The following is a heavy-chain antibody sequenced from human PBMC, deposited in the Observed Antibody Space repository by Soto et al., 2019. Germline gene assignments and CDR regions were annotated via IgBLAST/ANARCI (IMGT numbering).Heavy chain of an antibody. D-gene: IGHD2-2*01. CDR3: AKEGSHVLVPAAYFDY. J-gene: IGHJ4*02. CDR2: ISGSGGST. Sequence: PWGSLRLSCAASGFTVSSYAMSWVRQAPGKGLEWVSAISGSGGSTYYADSVKGRFTISRDNSKNTLYLQMNSLRAEDTAVYYCAKEGSHVLVPAAYFDYWGQGTLVTVSS. CDR1: GFTVSSYA. V-gene: IGHV3-23*01.